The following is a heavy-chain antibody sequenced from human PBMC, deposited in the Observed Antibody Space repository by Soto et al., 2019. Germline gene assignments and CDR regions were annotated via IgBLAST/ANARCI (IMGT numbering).Heavy chain of an antibody. CDR1: GGSISSSSYY. CDR2: IYYSGST. D-gene: IGHD2-15*01. J-gene: IGHJ4*02. CDR3: ARQRVAGTFDY. Sequence: ASETLSLTCTVSGGSISSSSYYWGWIRQPPGKGLEWIGSIYYSGSTYYNPSLKSRVTISVDTSKNQFSLKLSSVTAADTAVYYCARQRVAGTFDYWGQGTLVTVSS. V-gene: IGHV4-39*01.